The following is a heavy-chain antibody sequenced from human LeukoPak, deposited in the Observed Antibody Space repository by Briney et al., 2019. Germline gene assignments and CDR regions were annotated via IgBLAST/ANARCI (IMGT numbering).Heavy chain of an antibody. Sequence: KPSETLSLTCTVSGGSVSSGSYYWSWIRQPPGKGLEWIGYIYYSGSTNYNPSLKSRVTISVDTSKNQISLKMTSVTAADTALYYCTRRFARVRPRMGELTLEGNFRFDPWGQGTLVTVSS. CDR3: TRRFARVRPRMGELTLEGNFRFDP. V-gene: IGHV4-61*01. J-gene: IGHJ5*02. CDR1: GGSVSSGSYY. CDR2: IYYSGST. D-gene: IGHD1-26*01.